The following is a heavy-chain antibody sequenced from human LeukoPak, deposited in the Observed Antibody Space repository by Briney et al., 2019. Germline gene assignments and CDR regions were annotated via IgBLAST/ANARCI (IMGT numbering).Heavy chain of an antibody. CDR2: IYSGGST. CDR1: GFTFSGYA. V-gene: IGHV3-53*01. J-gene: IGHJ4*02. Sequence: PGGSLRLSCAASGFTFSGYAMSWVRQAPGKGLEWVSVIYSGGSTYYADSVKGRFTISRDNSKNTLYLQMYSLRAEDTAVYYCARGMVPLSYWGQGTLVTVSS. CDR3: ARGMVPLSY. D-gene: IGHD2-8*01.